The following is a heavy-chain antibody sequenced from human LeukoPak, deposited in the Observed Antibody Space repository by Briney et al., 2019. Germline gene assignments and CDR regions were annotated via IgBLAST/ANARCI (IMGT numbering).Heavy chain of an antibody. V-gene: IGHV3-11*05. D-gene: IGHD3/OR15-3a*01. CDR3: GRGQWTSDY. CDR2: ISSSSSYA. Sequence: GGSLRLSCAASGFTFSDYYMSWIRQAPGKGLEWVSYISSSSSYAKNADAVKGRFTISRDNAKKSVYLQMNSLRAEDTAVYYCGRGQWTSDYWGQGTLVTVSS. J-gene: IGHJ4*02. CDR1: GFTFSDYY.